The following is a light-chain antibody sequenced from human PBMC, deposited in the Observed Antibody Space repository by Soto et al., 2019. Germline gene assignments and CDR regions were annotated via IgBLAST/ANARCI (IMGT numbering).Light chain of an antibody. Sequence: QSALTQPASASGSLGQSIAISCTVTSSDVGGYNHVSWYQQHPGKAPKLIVYRVSDGPSGGSSRLSGSKSGNTASLTISGLQGEDEADYYCTSCEGTHALVFGGGTKVTVL. V-gene: IGLV2-14*01. J-gene: IGLJ2*01. CDR2: RVS. CDR3: TSCEGTHALV. CDR1: SSDVGGYNH.